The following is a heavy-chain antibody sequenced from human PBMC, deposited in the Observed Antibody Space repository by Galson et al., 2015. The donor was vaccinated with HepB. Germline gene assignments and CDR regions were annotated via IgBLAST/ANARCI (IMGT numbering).Heavy chain of an antibody. CDR3: AKGGFFVGAGDYTTPPGDY. CDR2: IRYDGSNK. V-gene: IGHV3-30*02. D-gene: IGHD4-17*01. J-gene: IGHJ4*02. CDR1: VFTFSSYG. Sequence: SLRLSCAASVFTFSSYGMHWVRQAPGKGLEWVAFIRYDGSNKYYADSVKGRFTISRDNSKNTLYLQMNSLRVEDTAVYYCAKGGFFVGAGDYTTPPGDYWGQGTLVTVSS.